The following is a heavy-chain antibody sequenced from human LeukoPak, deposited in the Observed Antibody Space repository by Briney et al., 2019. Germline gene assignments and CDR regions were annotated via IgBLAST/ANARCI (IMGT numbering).Heavy chain of an antibody. CDR3: ARGRAGRGAMVRGVTSYFDY. D-gene: IGHD3-10*01. J-gene: IGHJ4*02. Sequence: NPSETLSLTCAVYGGSFSGYYWSWIRKPPGKGLEWIGEINHSGSTNYNPSLKSRVTISVDTSKNQFSLKLSSVTAADTAVYYCARGRAGRGAMVRGVTSYFDYWGQGTLVTVSS. CDR1: GGSFSGYY. CDR2: INHSGST. V-gene: IGHV4-34*01.